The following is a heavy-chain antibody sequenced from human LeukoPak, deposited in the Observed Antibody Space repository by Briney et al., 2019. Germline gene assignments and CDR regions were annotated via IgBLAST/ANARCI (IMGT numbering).Heavy chain of an antibody. D-gene: IGHD4-17*01. Sequence: TSETLSLTCTVSGGSISSGDYYWGWIRQPPGKGLEWIGYIYYSGSTYYNPSLKSRVTISVDTSKNQFSLKLSSVTAADTAVYYCARAQSYGDPLYLDYWGQGTLVTVSS. J-gene: IGHJ4*02. CDR1: GGSISSGDYY. CDR3: ARAQSYGDPLYLDY. CDR2: IYYSGST. V-gene: IGHV4-30-4*01.